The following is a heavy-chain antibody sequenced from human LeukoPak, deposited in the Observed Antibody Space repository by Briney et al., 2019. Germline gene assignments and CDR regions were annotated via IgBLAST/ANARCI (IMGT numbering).Heavy chain of an antibody. V-gene: IGHV3-13*01. CDR3: ARGGIQVSGIDEFDY. CDR1: GFSFIDYY. J-gene: IGHJ4*02. D-gene: IGHD6-19*01. Sequence: GSLRLSCAASGFSFIDYYMHWVRQVIGKGLEWVSAIGIRGDTHYSGSVKGRFTISRENAESSLYLQMNRLRAEDTAVYYCARGGIQVSGIDEFDYWGQGTLVTVSS. CDR2: IGIRGDT.